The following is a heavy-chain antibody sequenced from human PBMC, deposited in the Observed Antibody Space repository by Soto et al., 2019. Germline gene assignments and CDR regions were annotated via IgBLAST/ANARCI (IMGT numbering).Heavy chain of an antibody. J-gene: IGHJ6*02. CDR2: IYYSGST. Sequence: PSETLSLTCTVSGGSISSYYWSWIRQHPGKGLEWIGYIYYSGSTYYNPSLKSRVTISVDTSKNQFFLKLSSVTAADTAVYYCARDRWFGELFAYYYGMDVWGQGTTVTVSS. CDR1: GGSISSYY. D-gene: IGHD3-10*01. V-gene: IGHV4-59*06. CDR3: ARDRWFGELFAYYYGMDV.